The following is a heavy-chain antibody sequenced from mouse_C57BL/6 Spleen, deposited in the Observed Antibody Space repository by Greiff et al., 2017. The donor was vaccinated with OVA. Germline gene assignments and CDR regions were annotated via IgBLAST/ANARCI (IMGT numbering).Heavy chain of an antibody. D-gene: IGHD1-1*01. Sequence: VKLMESDAELVKPGASVKISCKVSGYTFTDHTIHWMKQRPEQGLEWIGYIYPRDGSTKYNEKFKGKATLTADKSSSTAYMQLNSLTSEDSAVYFCARDGSSFYWYFDVWGTGTTVTVSS. J-gene: IGHJ1*03. CDR2: IYPRDGST. CDR3: ARDGSSFYWYFDV. CDR1: GYTFTDHT. V-gene: IGHV1-78*01.